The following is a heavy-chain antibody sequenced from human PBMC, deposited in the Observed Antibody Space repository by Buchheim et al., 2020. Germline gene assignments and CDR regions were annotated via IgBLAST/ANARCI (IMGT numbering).Heavy chain of an antibody. Sequence: QVQLQESGPGLVKPSETLSLTCTVSGGSISSYYWRWIRQPPGKGLEWIGYIYYSGSTNYNPSLKSRVTISVDTSNNQFSLKLSSVTAADTAVYYCARGIVVVAATPQVGWFDPWGQGTL. CDR2: IYYSGST. V-gene: IGHV4-59*01. D-gene: IGHD2-15*01. CDR1: GGSISSYY. J-gene: IGHJ5*02. CDR3: ARGIVVVAATPQVGWFDP.